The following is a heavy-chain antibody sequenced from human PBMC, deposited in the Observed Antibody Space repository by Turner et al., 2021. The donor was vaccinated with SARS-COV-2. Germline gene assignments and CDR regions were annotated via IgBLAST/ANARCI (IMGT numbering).Heavy chain of an antibody. Sequence: EVQLLESGGGLVQPGGSLRLSCAASGFTLSSYAMGWVRQGPGKGLEWVSAISGSGGRTYYADSVKGRFTISRDNSKNTLYLQMNSLRAEDTAVYYCAKGYDSSGYYSARGGLFCDYWGQGTLVTVSS. CDR1: GFTLSSYA. V-gene: IGHV3-23*01. CDR2: ISGSGGRT. CDR3: AKGYDSSGYYSARGGLFCDY. J-gene: IGHJ4*02. D-gene: IGHD3-22*01.